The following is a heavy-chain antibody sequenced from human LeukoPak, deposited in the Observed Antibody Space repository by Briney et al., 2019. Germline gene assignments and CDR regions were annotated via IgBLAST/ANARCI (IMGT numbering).Heavy chain of an antibody. CDR1: GGSFSGYY. CDR3: ARGVFDYGEDAFDI. D-gene: IGHD4-17*01. J-gene: IGHJ3*02. CDR2: INHSGST. V-gene: IGHV4-34*01. Sequence: PSETLSLTCAVYGGSFSGYYWSWIRQPPGKGLEWIGEINHSGSTNYNPSLKSRVTISVDTSKNQFSLKLSSVTAAATAVYYCARGVFDYGEDAFDIWGQGTMVTVSS.